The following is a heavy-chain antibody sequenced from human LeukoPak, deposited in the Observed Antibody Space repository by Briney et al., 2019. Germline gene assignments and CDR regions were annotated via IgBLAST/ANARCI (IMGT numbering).Heavy chain of an antibody. D-gene: IGHD3-22*01. V-gene: IGHV3-30*18. CDR1: GFTFSSYG. CDR3: AKLARPYDSSEAFDY. J-gene: IGHJ4*02. CDR2: ISYDGSNK. Sequence: GGSLRLSCAASGFTFSSYGMHWVRQAPGKGLEWVAVISYDGSNKYYADSVKGRFTISRDNSKNTLYLQMNSLRVEDTAVYYCAKLARPYDSSEAFDYWGQGTLVTVSS.